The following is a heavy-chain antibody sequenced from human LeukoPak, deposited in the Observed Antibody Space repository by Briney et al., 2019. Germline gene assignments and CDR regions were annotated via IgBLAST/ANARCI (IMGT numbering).Heavy chain of an antibody. D-gene: IGHD4-23*01. CDR2: INPNSGGT. CDR3: AGDRATVGYYYYYYYMDV. Sequence: GASVKVSCKASGYTFTGYYMHWVRQAPGQGLEWMGLINPNSGGTNYAQKFQGRVTMTRDTSISTAYMELSRLRSDDTAVYYCAGDRATVGYYYYYYYMDVWGKGTTVTISS. J-gene: IGHJ6*03. V-gene: IGHV1-2*02. CDR1: GYTFTGYY.